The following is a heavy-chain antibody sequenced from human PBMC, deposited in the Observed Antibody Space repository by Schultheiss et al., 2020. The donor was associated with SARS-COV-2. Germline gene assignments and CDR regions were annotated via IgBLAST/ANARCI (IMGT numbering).Heavy chain of an antibody. Sequence: ASVKVSCKASGYTFTRYYMHWVRQAPGQGLEWMGIINPSGGSTTYAQKFQDRVTMTRDTSTSTVYMELSSLKSEDTAVYYCASPEKCSGGSCSLDYWGQGTLVTVSS. CDR2: INPSGGST. J-gene: IGHJ4*02. CDR1: GYTFTRYY. CDR3: ASPEKCSGGSCSLDY. V-gene: IGHV1-46*01. D-gene: IGHD2-15*01.